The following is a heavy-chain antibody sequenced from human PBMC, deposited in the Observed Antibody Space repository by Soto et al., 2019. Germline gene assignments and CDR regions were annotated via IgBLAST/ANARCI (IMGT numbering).Heavy chain of an antibody. CDR1: GYTFSHYG. J-gene: IGHJ4*02. V-gene: IGHV1-18*01. Sequence: QVQLVQSGAEVKKPGASVKVSCKASGYTFSHYGLNWVRQAPGQGLEGMGWISVYNGNTNHAQQLQGRVTMTTDTSTNTAYMELRSLRSDDTAVYYCARDFGSDLSAPGAVFDYWGQGTLVTVSS. CDR3: ARDFGSDLSAPGAVFDY. CDR2: ISVYNGNT. D-gene: IGHD3-3*01.